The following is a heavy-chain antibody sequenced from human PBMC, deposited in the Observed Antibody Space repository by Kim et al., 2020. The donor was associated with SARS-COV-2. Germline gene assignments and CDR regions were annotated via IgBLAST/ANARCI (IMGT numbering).Heavy chain of an antibody. D-gene: IGHD2-15*01. J-gene: IGHJ4*02. CDR3: ARGEDIVGVPAKKKNGSGGSCYQDGGGHLDY. CDR2: IWYDGSNK. Sequence: GGSLRLSCAASGFTFSSYGMHWVRQAPGKGLEWVAVIWYDGSNKYYADSVKGRFTISRDNSKNTLYLQMNSLRAEDTAVYYCARGEDIVGVPAKKKNGSGGSCYQDGGGHLDYWGQGTLVTVSS. CDR1: GFTFSSYG. V-gene: IGHV3-33*01.